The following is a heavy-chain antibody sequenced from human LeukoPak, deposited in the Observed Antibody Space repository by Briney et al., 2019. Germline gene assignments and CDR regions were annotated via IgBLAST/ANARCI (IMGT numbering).Heavy chain of an antibody. J-gene: IGHJ4*02. Sequence: PSETLSLTCTVSGGSISSSNWWSWVRQPPGKGLEWIGEIYHSGSTNYNPSLKSRVTISVDKSENQFSLKLSSVTAADTAVYYCARTSGWYEDYWGQGTLVTVSS. CDR1: GGSISSSNW. V-gene: IGHV4-4*02. D-gene: IGHD6-19*01. CDR3: ARTSGWYEDY. CDR2: IYHSGST.